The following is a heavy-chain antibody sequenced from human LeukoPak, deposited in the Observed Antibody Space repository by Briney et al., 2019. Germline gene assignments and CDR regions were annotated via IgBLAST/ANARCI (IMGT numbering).Heavy chain of an antibody. D-gene: IGHD3-9*01. CDR2: INTNTGNP. CDR1: GYTFTSYA. Sequence: ASVKVSCKASGYTFTSYAMNWVRQAPGQGLEWMGWINTNTGNPTYAQGFTGRFVFSLDTSVSTAYLQISSLKAEDTAVYYCARDPPLYDILTGYFAGSGFDYWGQGTLVTVSS. J-gene: IGHJ4*02. V-gene: IGHV7-4-1*02. CDR3: ARDPPLYDILTGYFAGSGFDY.